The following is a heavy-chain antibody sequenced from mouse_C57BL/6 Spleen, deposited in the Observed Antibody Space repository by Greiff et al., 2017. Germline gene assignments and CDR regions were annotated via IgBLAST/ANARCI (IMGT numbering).Heavy chain of an antibody. CDR2: IHPSDSDT. CDR1: GYTFTSYW. CDR3: AIATVDFDY. V-gene: IGHV1-74*01. Sequence: QVHVKQPGAELVKPGASVKVSCKASGYTFTSYWMHWVKQRPGQGLEWIGRIHPSDSDTYYNQKFKGKATVTVDTSSSTAYMQLSSLTSENSAVYYCAIATVDFDYWGQGTTLTVSS. J-gene: IGHJ2*01. D-gene: IGHD1-1*01.